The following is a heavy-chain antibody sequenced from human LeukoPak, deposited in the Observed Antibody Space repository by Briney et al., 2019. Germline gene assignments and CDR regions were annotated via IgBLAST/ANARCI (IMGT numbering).Heavy chain of an antibody. V-gene: IGHV4-39*01. Sequence: PSETLSLTCTVSGGSICSSSYYWGWIRQPPGKGLEWIGSIYYSGSTYYNPSLKSRVTISVDTSKNQFSLKLSSVTAADTAVYYCARIVVAAYDYFDDWGQGSLVTVSS. CDR2: IYYSGST. CDR1: GGSICSSSYY. D-gene: IGHD2-15*01. CDR3: ARIVVAAYDYFDD. J-gene: IGHJ4*02.